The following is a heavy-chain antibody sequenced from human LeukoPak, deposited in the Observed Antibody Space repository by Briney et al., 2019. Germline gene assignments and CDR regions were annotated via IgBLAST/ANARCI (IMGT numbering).Heavy chain of an antibody. Sequence: ASVKVSCKASGYTFTGYYMHWVRQAPGQGLEWMGWINPNSGGTNYAQKFQGRVTMTRDTSISTAYMELSRLRSDDTAVYSCASPLRGHYDSSGYYDYWGQGTLVTVSS. CDR3: ASPLRGHYDSSGYYDY. V-gene: IGHV1-2*02. CDR1: GYTFTGYY. J-gene: IGHJ4*02. CDR2: INPNSGGT. D-gene: IGHD3-22*01.